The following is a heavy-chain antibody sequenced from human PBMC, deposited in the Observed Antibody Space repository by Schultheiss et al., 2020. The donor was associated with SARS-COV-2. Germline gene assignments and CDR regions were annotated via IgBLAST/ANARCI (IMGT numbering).Heavy chain of an antibody. J-gene: IGHJ5*02. CDR3: ARAHPDCSGGTCGRGWFDP. CDR1: GGSISSRDYY. CDR2: IFETGNT. D-gene: IGHD2-15*01. V-gene: IGHV4-30-4*08. Sequence: SETLSLTCTVSGGSISSRDYYWSWIRQPPGKGLEWIGYIFETGNTYYTPSLKGRLTISLDTSKNQFSLKLSSVTAADTAVYYCARAHPDCSGGTCGRGWFDPWGQGTLVTVSS.